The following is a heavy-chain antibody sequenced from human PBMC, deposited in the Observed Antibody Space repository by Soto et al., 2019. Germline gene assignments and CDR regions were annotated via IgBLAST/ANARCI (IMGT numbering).Heavy chain of an antibody. D-gene: IGHD3-22*01. Sequence: GGSLRLSCAASGFTFDDYAMHWVRQAPGKGLEWVSGISWNSGSIGYADSVKGRFTISRDNAKNSLYLQMNSLRAEDTALYYCAKDDNYDSSGWHWGQGTLVTVSS. V-gene: IGHV3-9*01. CDR1: GFTFDDYA. CDR3: AKDDNYDSSGWH. J-gene: IGHJ1*01. CDR2: ISWNSGSI.